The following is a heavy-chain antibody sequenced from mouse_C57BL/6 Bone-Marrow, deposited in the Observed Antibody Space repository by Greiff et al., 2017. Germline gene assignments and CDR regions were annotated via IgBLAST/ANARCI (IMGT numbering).Heavy chain of an antibody. J-gene: IGHJ3*01. CDR3: ARARYYGSSYDWFAY. CDR2: IYPGDGDT. D-gene: IGHD1-1*01. V-gene: IGHV1-82*01. CDR1: GYAFSSSW. Sequence: VQLKESGPELVKPGASVKISCKASGYAFSSSWMNWVKPRPGKGLEWIGRIYPGDGDTNYNGKFKGKATLTADKSSSTAYMQLRSLTSEDSAVYFCARARYYGSSYDWFAYWGQGTLVTVSA.